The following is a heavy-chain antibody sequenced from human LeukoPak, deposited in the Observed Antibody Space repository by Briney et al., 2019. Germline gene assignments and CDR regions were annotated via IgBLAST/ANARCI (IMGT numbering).Heavy chain of an antibody. CDR2: ISGSGGST. V-gene: IGHV3-23*01. J-gene: IGHJ6*02. D-gene: IGHD3-22*01. CDR3: AKFPRSYYYDSSGYYYGDGMDV. CDR1: GFTFSSYA. Sequence: QPGGSLRLSCAASGFTFSSYAMSWVRQAPGKGLEWVSAISGSGGSTYYADSVKGRFTISRDNSKNTLYLQMSSLRAEDTAVYYCAKFPRSYYYDSSGYYYGDGMDVWGQGTTVTVSS.